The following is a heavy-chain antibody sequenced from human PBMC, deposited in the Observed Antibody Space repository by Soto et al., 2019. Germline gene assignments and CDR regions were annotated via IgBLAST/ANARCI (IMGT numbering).Heavy chain of an antibody. J-gene: IGHJ2*01. Sequence: EVQLVESGGGLVKPGGSLRLSCAASGFTFSSYSMNCVRQAPGKGLEWVSSISSSSSYIYYADSVKGRFTISRDNAKNSLYLQMNSLRAEDTAVFYCARDVVYDIYWYFDLWGRGTLVTVSS. V-gene: IGHV3-21*01. CDR2: ISSSSSYI. CDR1: GFTFSSYS. D-gene: IGHD2-8*02. CDR3: ARDVVYDIYWYFDL.